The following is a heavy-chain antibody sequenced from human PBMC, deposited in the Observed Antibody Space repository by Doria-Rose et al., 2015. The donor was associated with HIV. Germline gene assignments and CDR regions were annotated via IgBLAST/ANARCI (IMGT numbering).Heavy chain of an antibody. CDR3: ARVLSGTYDY. V-gene: IGHV4-59*01. Sequence: QVQLQQWGPGLVKPSKTLSLTCSVSGGSISHYYWSWIRQPPGQGLEYIGDIFYTGSINYSLSLKSRVSISIDTSKNKFSLRLSSVTAADTAVYYCARVLSGTYDYWGQGTLVTVSS. CDR1: GGSISHYY. CDR2: IFYTGSI. J-gene: IGHJ4*02. D-gene: IGHD1-26*01.